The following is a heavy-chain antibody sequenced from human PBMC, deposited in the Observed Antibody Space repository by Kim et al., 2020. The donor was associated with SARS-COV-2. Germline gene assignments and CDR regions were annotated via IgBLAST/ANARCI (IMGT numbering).Heavy chain of an antibody. Sequence: GGSLRLSCAASGFTFSSYEMNWVRQAPGKGLEWVSYISSSGSTIYYADSVKGRFTISRDNAKNSLYLQMNSLRAEDTAVYYCARGVPTQPPLLWFGELLSWGQGTLVTVSS. D-gene: IGHD3-10*01. V-gene: IGHV3-48*03. CDR1: GFTFSSYE. J-gene: IGHJ4*02. CDR2: ISSSGSTI. CDR3: ARGVPTQPPLLWFGELLS.